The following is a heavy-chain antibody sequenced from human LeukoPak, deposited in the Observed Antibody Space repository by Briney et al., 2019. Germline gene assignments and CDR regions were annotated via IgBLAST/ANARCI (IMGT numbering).Heavy chain of an antibody. CDR1: GYTFTGYY. J-gene: IGHJ4*02. V-gene: IGHV1-2*02. CDR3: ARVKGVSSSWWDYYFDY. Sequence: ASVKVSCKASGYTFTGYYMHWVRQAPGQGLEWMGWINPNSGGTNYAQKFQGRVTMTRDTSISTAYMELSRLRSDDTAVYYCARVKGVSSSWWDYYFDYWGQGTLVTVSS. D-gene: IGHD6-13*01. CDR2: INPNSGGT.